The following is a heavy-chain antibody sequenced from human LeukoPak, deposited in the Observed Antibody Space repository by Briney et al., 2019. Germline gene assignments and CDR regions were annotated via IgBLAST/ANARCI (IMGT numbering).Heavy chain of an antibody. D-gene: IGHD3-22*01. V-gene: IGHV3-30*18. CDR1: GFTFSSYG. Sequence: GGSLRLSCAASGFTFSSYGMHWVRQAPGKGLEWVAVISYDGSNKYYADSVKGRFTISRDNSKNTPYLQMNSLRAEDTAVYYCAKDAYYYDSSGYDYWGQGTLVTVSS. CDR3: AKDAYYYDSSGYDY. J-gene: IGHJ4*02. CDR2: ISYDGSNK.